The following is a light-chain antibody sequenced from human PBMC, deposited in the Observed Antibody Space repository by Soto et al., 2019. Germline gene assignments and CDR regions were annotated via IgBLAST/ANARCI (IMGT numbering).Light chain of an antibody. CDR1: QSISSY. CDR3: QQSYSTPTWT. V-gene: IGKV1-39*01. Sequence: DIQMTQSPSSLSASVGDRVTITCRASQSISSYLNWSQQKPGKAPKLLIYAESSLQSRVPSRFSGSVSGTDFTLTNSSLQPEDFATCYRQQSYSTPTWTFGQGTKGEIK. CDR2: AES. J-gene: IGKJ1*01.